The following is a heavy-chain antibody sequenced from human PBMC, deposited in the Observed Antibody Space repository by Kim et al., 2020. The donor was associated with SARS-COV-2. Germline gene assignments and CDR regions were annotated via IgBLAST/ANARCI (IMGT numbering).Heavy chain of an antibody. CDR2: IRSKAYGGTT. CDR1: GFTFGDDA. J-gene: IGHJ6*02. V-gene: IGHV3-49*04. CDR3: TRAPYNWNQPGGMDV. D-gene: IGHD1-20*01. Sequence: GGSLRLSCTASGFTFGDDAMSWVRQAPGKGLEWVGFIRSKAYGGTTEYAASVKGRFTISRDDPKSIAYLQMNSLKTEDTAVYDCTRAPYNWNQPGGMDVWGQVTTVTVSS.